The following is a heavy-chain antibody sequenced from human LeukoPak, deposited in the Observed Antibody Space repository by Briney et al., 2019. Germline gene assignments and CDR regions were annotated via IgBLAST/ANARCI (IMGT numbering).Heavy chain of an antibody. V-gene: IGHV1-46*01. D-gene: IGHD2-8*01. CDR2: INPSGGST. CDR1: GYTFTSYY. J-gene: IGHJ3*02. Sequence: ASVKVSCKASGYTFTSYYMHWVRQAPGQGLEWMGIINPSGGSTSYAQKFQGRVTMTRDTSTSTVYMELSSLRSDDTAVYYCARGAFTDRFKAHGVAFDIWGQGTMVTVSS. CDR3: ARGAFTDRFKAHGVAFDI.